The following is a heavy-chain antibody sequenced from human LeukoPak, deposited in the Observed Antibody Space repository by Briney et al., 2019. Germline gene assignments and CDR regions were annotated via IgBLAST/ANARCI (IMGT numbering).Heavy chain of an antibody. Sequence: GASVKVSCKASGYTFTSYGISWVRQAPGQGLEWMGWISAYNGNTNYAQKLQGRVTMTTDTSTSTAYMELRSLRSDDTAVYYCARGTSGWYLSSAFDIWGQGTMVTVSS. V-gene: IGHV1-18*01. CDR1: GYTFTSYG. J-gene: IGHJ3*02. CDR3: ARGTSGWYLSSAFDI. CDR2: ISAYNGNT. D-gene: IGHD6-19*01.